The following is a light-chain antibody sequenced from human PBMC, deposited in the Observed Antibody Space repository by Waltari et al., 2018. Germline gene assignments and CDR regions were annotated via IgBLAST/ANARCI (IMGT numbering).Light chain of an antibody. CDR2: GAS. CDR3: QQYNNWPLT. J-gene: IGKJ4*01. V-gene: IGKV3-15*01. Sequence: EIVMTQSPATLSVSPGERATLSCRATQSVRSNLAWYQQKPGQAPRLLIYGASTRATGIPARFSGSGSGTEFTLTISSLQSEDFAFYYCQQYNNWPLTFGGGTKVEIK. CDR1: QSVRSN.